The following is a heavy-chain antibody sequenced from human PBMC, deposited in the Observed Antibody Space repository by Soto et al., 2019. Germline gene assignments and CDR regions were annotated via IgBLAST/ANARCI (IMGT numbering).Heavy chain of an antibody. J-gene: IGHJ4*02. Sequence: GGSLRLSCAASGFTFSSYAMSWVRQAPGKGLEWVSAISGSGGSTYYADSVKGRFTISRDNSKNTLYLQMNSLRAEDTAVYYCAKDFGCSSTSCSITGVDYWGQGTLVTVSS. V-gene: IGHV3-23*01. D-gene: IGHD2-2*01. CDR2: ISGSGGST. CDR3: AKDFGCSSTSCSITGVDY. CDR1: GFTFSSYA.